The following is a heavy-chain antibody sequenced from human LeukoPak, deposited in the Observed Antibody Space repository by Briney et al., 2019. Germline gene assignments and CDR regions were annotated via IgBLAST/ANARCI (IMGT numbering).Heavy chain of an antibody. J-gene: IGHJ5*02. CDR2: VHYSGST. CDR3: ARARGGSGDYGSWFDP. CDR1: GDSISGYY. V-gene: IGHV4-59*01. D-gene: IGHD4-17*01. Sequence: SETLSLTCTVSGDSISGYYWNWIRQPPGKGLEWIGFVHYSGSTNYNPFLKSRVTISVDISKNQFSLNLSSVTAADTAVYYCARARGGSGDYGSWFDPWGQGTPVPVSS.